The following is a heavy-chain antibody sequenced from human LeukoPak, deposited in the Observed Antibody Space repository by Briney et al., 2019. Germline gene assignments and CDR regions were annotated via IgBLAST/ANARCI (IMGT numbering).Heavy chain of an antibody. D-gene: IGHD6-6*01. CDR2: INGGSGNT. CDR1: GYTFTNYA. J-gene: IGHJ4*02. CDR3: ARASVSSSFVYWESAYFDF. Sequence: ASVKVSCKASGYTFTNYAIHWVRQAPGQRLEWMGWINGGSGNTKYSQNFQGEVTITRDTSASTAYMELSSLRSEDTAVYYCARASVSSSFVYWESAYFDFWGQGTLVTVSS. V-gene: IGHV1-3*01.